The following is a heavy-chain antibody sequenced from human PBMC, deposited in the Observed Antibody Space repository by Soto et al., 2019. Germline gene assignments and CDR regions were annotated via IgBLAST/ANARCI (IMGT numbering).Heavy chain of an antibody. CDR1: GFSFSTFP. Sequence: GGSLRLSCAASGFSFSTFPMSWVRQAPGKGPEWVSGISESGGNTYYADSVRGRFTISRDNSKNTLYLQINSLRDEDTAVYYCAKANGRAVVHDAFDAWGQGTLVTVSS. J-gene: IGHJ3*01. V-gene: IGHV3-23*01. D-gene: IGHD6-19*01. CDR3: AKANGRAVVHDAFDA. CDR2: ISESGGNT.